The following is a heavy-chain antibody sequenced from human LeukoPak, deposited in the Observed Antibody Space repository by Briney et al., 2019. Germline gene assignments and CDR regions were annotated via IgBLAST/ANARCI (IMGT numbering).Heavy chain of an antibody. J-gene: IGHJ4*02. D-gene: IGHD2-2*02. CDR1: GFTFSSYS. CDR2: ISSSSSYI. CDR3: ARDGGYCSSTSCYTSFDY. Sequence: GGSLRLSCAASGFTFSSYSMNWVRQAPGKGLEWVSSISSSSSYIYYADSVKGRFTISRDNAKNSLYLQMNSLRAEDTAVYYCARDGGYCSSTSCYTSFDYWGQGTLVTVSS. V-gene: IGHV3-21*01.